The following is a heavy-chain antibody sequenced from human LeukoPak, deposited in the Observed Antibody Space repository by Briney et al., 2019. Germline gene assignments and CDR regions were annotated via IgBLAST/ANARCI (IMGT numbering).Heavy chain of an antibody. D-gene: IGHD3-22*01. Sequence: GGSLRLSCAASGFTFSSYAMSWVRQAPGKGLEWVSYISSSGSTIYYADSVKGRFTISRDNAKNSLYLQMNSLRAEDTAVYYCARAGVSGYTYGVVDYWGQGTLVTVSS. V-gene: IGHV3-48*04. CDR1: GFTFSSYA. CDR2: ISSSGSTI. CDR3: ARAGVSGYTYGVVDY. J-gene: IGHJ4*02.